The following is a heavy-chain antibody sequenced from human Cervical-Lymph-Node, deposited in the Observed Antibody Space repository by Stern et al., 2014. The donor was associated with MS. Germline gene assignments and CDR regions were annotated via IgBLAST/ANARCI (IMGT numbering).Heavy chain of an antibody. D-gene: IGHD3-16*01. CDR1: GFTFTSYG. V-gene: IGHV3-23*04. J-gene: IGHJ6*02. CDR3: AKESGSYDYYYFGMDV. Sequence: VQLVQSGGGLVPPGGSLRLSCTASGFTFTSYGMSSVRQAPGKGPKRVSVISGSGSDTYYGDSVKGRFTISRDNSKNTLYLRMNDLRAEDTGVYFCAKESGSYDYYYFGMDVWGQGTTVIVSS. CDR2: ISGSGSDT.